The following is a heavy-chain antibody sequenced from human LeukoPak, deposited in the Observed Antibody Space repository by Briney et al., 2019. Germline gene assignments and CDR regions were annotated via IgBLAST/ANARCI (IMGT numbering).Heavy chain of an antibody. V-gene: IGHV4-59*12. CDR2: IYYSGST. CDR3: ARDRYSGTYWGYFDY. J-gene: IGHJ4*02. CDR1: GGSISSYY. Sequence: ASETLSLTCTVSGGSISSYYWSWIRQPPGKGLEWIGYIYYSGSTNYNPSLKSRVTISVDTSKNQFSLKLSSVTAADTAVYYCARDRYSGTYWGYFDYWGQGTLVTVSS. D-gene: IGHD1-26*01.